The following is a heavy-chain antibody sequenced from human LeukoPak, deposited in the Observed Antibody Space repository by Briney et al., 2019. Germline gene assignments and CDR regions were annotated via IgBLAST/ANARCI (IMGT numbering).Heavy chain of an antibody. CDR1: GGSISSLY. J-gene: IGHJ4*02. CDR2: IYYTGST. V-gene: IGHV4-59*12. Sequence: PSETLSLTCSVSGGSISSLYWSWIRQPPGKGLEWIGYIYYTGSTNYNPSLKSRVTMFVDMSKNQFSLRLSSVTAADTAVYYCARDPQAAAGTIPLDYWGQGTLVTVSS. CDR3: ARDPQAAAGTIPLDY. D-gene: IGHD6-13*01.